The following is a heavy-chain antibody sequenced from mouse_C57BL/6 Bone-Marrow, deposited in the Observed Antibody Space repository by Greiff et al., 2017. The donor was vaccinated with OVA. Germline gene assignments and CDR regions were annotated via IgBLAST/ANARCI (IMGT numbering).Heavy chain of an antibody. CDR3: ASEDGNYVWYFDV. CDR1: GYTFTGYW. Sequence: LLESGAELMKPGASVKLSCKATGYTFTGYWIEWVKQRPGHGLEWIGEILPGSGSTNYNEKFKGKATFTADTSSNTAYMQLSGLTAEDSAIYYCASEDGNYVWYFDVWGTGTTVTVSA. J-gene: IGHJ1*03. CDR2: ILPGSGST. V-gene: IGHV1-9*01. D-gene: IGHD2-1*01.